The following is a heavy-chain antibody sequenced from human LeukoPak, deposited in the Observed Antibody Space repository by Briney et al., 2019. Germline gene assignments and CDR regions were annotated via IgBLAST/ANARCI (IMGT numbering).Heavy chain of an antibody. V-gene: IGHV1-18*01. J-gene: IGHJ4*02. D-gene: IGHD2-2*01. CDR1: GSTFTSYG. Sequence: GASVKVSCKASGSTFTSYGISWVRQAPGQGLEWMGWISAYNGNTNYAQKLQGRVTMTTDTSTSTAYMELRSLRSDDTAVYYCARDRWCSSTSCYGPHDYWGQGTLVTVSS. CDR2: ISAYNGNT. CDR3: ARDRWCSSTSCYGPHDY.